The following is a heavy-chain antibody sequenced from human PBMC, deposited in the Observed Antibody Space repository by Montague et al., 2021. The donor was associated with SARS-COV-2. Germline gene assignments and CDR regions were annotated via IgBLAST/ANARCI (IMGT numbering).Heavy chain of an antibody. V-gene: IGHV4-39*01. Sequence: SETLSLTCTVSGGSIRSPDYYWGWIRQSPGKGSEWIGGISYTGRTYYNPSLRSRVSFSMDTSKNHFSLSLSSVTVADTAVYFCARQLPSYCATNKCYPYDFDGWGQGALVTVSS. CDR2: ISYTGRT. J-gene: IGHJ4*02. D-gene: IGHD2-8*01. CDR1: GGSIRSPDYY. CDR3: ARQLPSYCATNKCYPYDFDG.